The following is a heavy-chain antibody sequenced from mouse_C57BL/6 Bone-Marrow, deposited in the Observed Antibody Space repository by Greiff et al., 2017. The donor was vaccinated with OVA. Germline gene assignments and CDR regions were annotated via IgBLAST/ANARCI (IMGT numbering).Heavy chain of an antibody. CDR2: IDPANDNT. J-gene: IGHJ4*01. Sequence: EVQLQQSVAGLVRPGASLKLSCTASGFNIKNTYMHWVKQRPEQGLEWIGRIDPANDNTKYAPKFQGKATMTADTSSNTAYLQLSSLSSENAAVDCYARGNFGSSFYAMDYWGQGTSVTVSS. D-gene: IGHD1-1*01. CDR1: GFNIKNTY. V-gene: IGHV14-3*01. CDR3: ARGNFGSSFYAMDY.